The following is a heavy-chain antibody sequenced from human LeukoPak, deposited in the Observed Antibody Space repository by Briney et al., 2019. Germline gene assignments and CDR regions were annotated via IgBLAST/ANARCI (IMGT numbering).Heavy chain of an antibody. V-gene: IGHV6-1*01. J-gene: IGHJ4*02. D-gene: IGHD4/OR15-4a*01. CDR1: GVTLSSNRAA. CDR3: ARDVAGASLFDY. CDR2: AYNRYKSYT. Sequence: SQTLSLTCAISGVTLSSNRAAWHWIRQSPSRGLEWLGRAYNRYKSYTDYAVSMKSRISLNTDTSKNQSSLQPNSVTPEDTAVYYCARDVAGASLFDYWGQGTLVTVSS.